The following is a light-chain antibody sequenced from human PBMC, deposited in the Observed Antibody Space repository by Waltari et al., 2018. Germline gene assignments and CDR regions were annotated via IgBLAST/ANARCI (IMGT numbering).Light chain of an antibody. CDR2: DAS. CDR1: QGISSG. CDR3: QQYDSNSWT. Sequence: AIQLTQSPSSLSASVGYRVTLTCRASQGISSGLAWYQQRPGKAPKLLIHDASTLESGVPSRFSGSGSGTDFTLTISSLQPEDFATYYCQQYDSNSWTFGQGTKVEIK. V-gene: IGKV1-13*02. J-gene: IGKJ1*01.